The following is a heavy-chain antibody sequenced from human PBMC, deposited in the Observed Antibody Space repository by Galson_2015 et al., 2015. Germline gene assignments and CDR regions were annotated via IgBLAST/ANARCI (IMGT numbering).Heavy chain of an antibody. CDR2: IWYDGSNK. V-gene: IGHV3-33*08. CDR3: ARILVGAKGRYYYGMDV. D-gene: IGHD1-26*01. CDR1: GFTFSSYG. J-gene: IGHJ6*02. Sequence: SLRLSCAASGFTFSSYGMHWVRQAPGKGLEWVAVIWYDGSNKYYADSVKGRFTISRDNSKNTLYLQMNSLRAEDTAVYYCARILVGAKGRYYYGMDVWGQGTTVTVSS.